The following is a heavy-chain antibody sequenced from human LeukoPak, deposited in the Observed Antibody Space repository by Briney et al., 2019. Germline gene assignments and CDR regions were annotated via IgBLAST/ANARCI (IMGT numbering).Heavy chain of an antibody. V-gene: IGHV3-23*01. CDR3: AKDMVTAVTSYYFDY. J-gene: IGHJ4*02. CDR2: ISDSGGTT. Sequence: PGGSPRLSCAASGFAFSSYGMSWVRQAPGKGLEWVSGISDSGGTTFYADSVKGRFTISRDNSKNTLYLQMNSLRAEDTAIYYCAKDMVTAVTSYYFDYWGQGTLVTVSS. D-gene: IGHD4-17*01. CDR1: GFAFSSYG.